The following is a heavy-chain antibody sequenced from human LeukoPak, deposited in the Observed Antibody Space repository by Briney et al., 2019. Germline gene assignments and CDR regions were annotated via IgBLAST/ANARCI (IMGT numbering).Heavy chain of an antibody. D-gene: IGHD4-17*01. V-gene: IGHV3-11*05. Sequence: GGSLRLSCAASGFTFSDYYMSWIRQAPGKGLEWVSYISSSSSYTNYADSVKGRFTISRDNAKNSLYLQMNSLRAEDTAVYYCARDFYRPGDYGDYFLNWFDPWGQGTLVTVSS. CDR1: GFTFSDYY. CDR3: ARDFYRPGDYGDYFLNWFDP. CDR2: ISSSSSYT. J-gene: IGHJ5*02.